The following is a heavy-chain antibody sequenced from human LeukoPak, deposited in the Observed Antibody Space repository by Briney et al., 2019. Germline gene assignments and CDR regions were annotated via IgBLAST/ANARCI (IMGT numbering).Heavy chain of an antibody. J-gene: IGHJ3*01. D-gene: IGHD3-22*01. CDR3: ARMGVSYYYDSSTYYPTAFDV. CDR2: IFHSGSI. Sequence: SETLSLNCSVSGYSISSGYYWGWTRQSPGKGLEWIETIFHSGSIYYNPSLKSRVTLSVDTSKNQFSPRLNSVTAADTALYYCARMGVSYYYDSSTYYPTAFDVWGQGTMVSVSS. V-gene: IGHV4-38-2*01. CDR1: GYSISSGYY.